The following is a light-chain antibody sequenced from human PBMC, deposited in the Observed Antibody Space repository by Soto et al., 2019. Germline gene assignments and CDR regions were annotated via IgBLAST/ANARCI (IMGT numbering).Light chain of an antibody. CDR1: QTISRN. CDR3: QQYNNWPPIT. Sequence: ELVLTQSPGTLSLSPGESATVSCRASQTISRNYLVWYQQKPGQAPRLLIYGASTRATGIPARFSGSGSGTEFTLTISSLQSEDFAVYYCQQYNNWPPITFGQGTRLEIK. CDR2: GAS. J-gene: IGKJ5*01. V-gene: IGKV3-15*01.